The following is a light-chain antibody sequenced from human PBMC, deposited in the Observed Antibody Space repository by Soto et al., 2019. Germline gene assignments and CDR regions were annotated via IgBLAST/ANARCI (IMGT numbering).Light chain of an antibody. V-gene: IGKV3-20*01. CDR3: QQYGGSPLVT. Sequence: EIVLTQSPGTLSLSPGERATLSCRASQSVSSNYLAWYQQKPGQAPRLLIYGASSRATGIPDRFSGSGSGTDFTLTITSLEPEDFAVYYCQQYGGSPLVTFGGGTKVEI. J-gene: IGKJ4*01. CDR2: GAS. CDR1: QSVSSNY.